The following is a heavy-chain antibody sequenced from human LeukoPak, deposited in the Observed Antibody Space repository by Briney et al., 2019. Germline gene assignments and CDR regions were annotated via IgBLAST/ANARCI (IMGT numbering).Heavy chain of an antibody. J-gene: IGHJ6*03. D-gene: IGHD2-2*01. V-gene: IGHV4-61*02. CDR1: GGSISSGSYY. CDR3: ARGRSAAMRYYYYYMDV. Sequence: SETLSLTCTVSGGSISSGSYYWSWIRQPAGKGLEWIGRIYTSGSTNYNPSLKSRVTMSVDTSKNQFSLKLSSVTAADTAVYYCARGRSAAMRYYYYYMDVWGKGTTVTVSS. CDR2: IYTSGST.